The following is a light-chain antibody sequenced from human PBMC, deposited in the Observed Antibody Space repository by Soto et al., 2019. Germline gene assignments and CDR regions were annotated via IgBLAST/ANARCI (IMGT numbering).Light chain of an antibody. Sequence: EIVMTQSPATLSVSPGERATLSCRASQSVSSNLAWYQQKPGQAPTLLIYGASARATGIPVRFSGSRSGTEFTLTISSLQSEDFAVYYCQHYNNWPFTFGQGTELEIK. CDR3: QHYNNWPFT. J-gene: IGKJ2*01. CDR1: QSVSSN. CDR2: GAS. V-gene: IGKV3-15*01.